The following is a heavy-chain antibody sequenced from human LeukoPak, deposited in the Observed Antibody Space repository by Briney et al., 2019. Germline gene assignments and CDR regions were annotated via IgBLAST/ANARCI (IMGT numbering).Heavy chain of an antibody. CDR3: VRGDYYGLDV. V-gene: IGHV3-74*01. J-gene: IGHJ6*02. CDR1: GFTFSSYW. Sequence: PGGSLRLSCAASGFTFSSYWMSWVRQAPGKGLVWVSRINSDGYSTNYADSVRGRFTISRDNAKNTLYLQLNSLRAEDTAVYYCVRGDYYGLDVWGQGTTVTVSS. CDR2: INSDGYST.